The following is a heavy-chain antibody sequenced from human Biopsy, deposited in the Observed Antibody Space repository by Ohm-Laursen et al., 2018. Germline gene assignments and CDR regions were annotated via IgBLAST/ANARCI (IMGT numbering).Heavy chain of an antibody. V-gene: IGHV1-18*04. CDR1: DYTFSSYG. J-gene: IGHJ3*02. Sequence: ASVKVSCKASDYTFSSYGITWVRRAPGQGLEWMGWITADAKNSAPKFQVRVTMTTGMSTSTACMELGGLTSDDTDVYYCARVFGGAYCAYAFDIWGQGTLVIVSS. CDR3: ARVFGGAYCAYAFDI. D-gene: IGHD3-10*02. CDR2: ITADAK.